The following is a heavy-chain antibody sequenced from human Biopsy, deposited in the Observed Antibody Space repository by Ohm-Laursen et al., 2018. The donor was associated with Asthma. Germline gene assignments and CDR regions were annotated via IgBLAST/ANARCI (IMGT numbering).Heavy chain of an antibody. J-gene: IGHJ6*02. CDR3: ARGYSGSDRIVYYYSGLEV. Sequence: ESSVKVSCKASGGTFSSYAISWVRQAPGQGLEWMGGLIPVLGTPDHAQMFEGRVTITADESTSTAYMELSSLSSEDTAVYYCARGYSGSDRIVYYYSGLEVWGQGTTVTVSS. D-gene: IGHD5-12*01. CDR1: GGTFSSYA. CDR2: LIPVLGTP. V-gene: IGHV1-69*01.